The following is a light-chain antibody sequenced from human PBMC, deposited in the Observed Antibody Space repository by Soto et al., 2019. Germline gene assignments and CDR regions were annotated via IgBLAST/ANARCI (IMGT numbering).Light chain of an antibody. Sequence: IQMTQSPSSLSASVGDRVTITCRASLYIRSDLSWYQQRPGQAPKVLIYTASSLQSGVPSRFSGSGSGTDFTLTISSLQPEDCATYYCLQDYNYPWTFGQGTKVDI. CDR3: LQDYNYPWT. J-gene: IGKJ1*01. CDR2: TAS. V-gene: IGKV1-6*01. CDR1: LYIRSD.